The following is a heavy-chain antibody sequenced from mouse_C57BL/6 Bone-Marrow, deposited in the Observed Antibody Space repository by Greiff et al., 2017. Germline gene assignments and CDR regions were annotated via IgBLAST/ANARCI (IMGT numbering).Heavy chain of an antibody. CDR2: IYPGDGDT. Sequence: LQESGPELVKPGASVKISCKASGYAFSSSWMNWVKQRPGKGLEWIGRIYPGDGDTNYNGKFKGKATLTADKSSSTAYMQLSSLTSEDSAVYFCARKLRCNYFDYWGQGTTLTVSS. CDR3: ARKLRCNYFDY. V-gene: IGHV1-82*01. D-gene: IGHD1-1*01. J-gene: IGHJ2*01. CDR1: GYAFSSSW.